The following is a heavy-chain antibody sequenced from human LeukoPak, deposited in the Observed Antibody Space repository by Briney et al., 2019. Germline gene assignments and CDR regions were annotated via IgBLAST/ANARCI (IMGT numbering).Heavy chain of an antibody. CDR2: MNPNSGNT. V-gene: IGHV1-8*03. CDR3: ARGQYSYGYDYFDY. D-gene: IGHD5-18*01. J-gene: IGHJ4*02. Sequence: ASVKVSCKASGYTFTSYDINWVRQATGQGLEWMGWMNPNSGNTGYAQKFQGRVTITRNTSISTAYMELSSLRSEDTAVYYCARGQYSYGYDYFDYWGQGTLVTVSS. CDR1: GYTFTSYD.